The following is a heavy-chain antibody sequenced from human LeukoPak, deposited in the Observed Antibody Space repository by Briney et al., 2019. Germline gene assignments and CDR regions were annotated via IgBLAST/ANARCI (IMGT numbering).Heavy chain of an antibody. D-gene: IGHD3-22*01. V-gene: IGHV1-8*01. J-gene: IGHJ4*02. Sequence: GASVKVSCKASGYTFTSYDINWVRQATGQGLEWMGWMNPNSGNTGYAQKFQGRVTMTRNTSISTAYMELSSLRSEDTAVYYCVKRGVVIRVILVGFHKEAYYFDSWGQGALVTVSS. CDR3: VKRGVVIRVILVGFHKEAYYFDS. CDR1: GYTFTSYD. CDR2: MNPNSGNT.